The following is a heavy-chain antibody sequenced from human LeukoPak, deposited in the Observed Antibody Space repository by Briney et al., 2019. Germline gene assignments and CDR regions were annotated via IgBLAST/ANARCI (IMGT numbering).Heavy chain of an antibody. J-gene: IGHJ5*02. Sequence: PGRSLRLSCAASGFTLDDYAMHWVRQAPGKGLEWVSGISWNSGSIGYADSVKGRFTISRDNAKNSLYLQMNSLRAEDTALYYCAKDPRRYSRGWYSHWFDPWGQGTPVTVSS. CDR3: AKDPRRYSRGWYSHWFDP. CDR1: GFTLDDYA. V-gene: IGHV3-9*01. CDR2: ISWNSGSI. D-gene: IGHD6-19*01.